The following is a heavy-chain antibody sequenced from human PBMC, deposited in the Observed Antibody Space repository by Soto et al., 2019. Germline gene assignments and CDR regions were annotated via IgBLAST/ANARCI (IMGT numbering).Heavy chain of an antibody. CDR2: SNPSGGST. D-gene: IGHD3-16*01. CDR3: AKTYGFLGGYCFDY. CDR1: GYTFTNYY. J-gene: IGHJ4*02. V-gene: IGHV1-46*01. Sequence: QVQLVQSGAEVKKPGASVKVSCEASGYTFTNYYIHWVRQAPGQGLERMAVSNPSGGSTRYAQKFQGRVTMTRDTSTSTVYMELSSLRSEDTAVYYCAKTYGFLGGYCFDYWGQGTLVTVSS.